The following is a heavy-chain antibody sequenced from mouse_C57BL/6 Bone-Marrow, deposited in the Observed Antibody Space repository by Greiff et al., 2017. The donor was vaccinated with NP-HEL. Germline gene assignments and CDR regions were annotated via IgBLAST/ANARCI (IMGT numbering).Heavy chain of an antibody. CDR2: IYPGAGDT. CDR3: ARRQLRLPYYFDY. D-gene: IGHD3-2*02. CDR1: GYAFSSSW. V-gene: IGHV1-82*01. Sequence: QVQLQQSGPELVKPGASVKISCKASGYAFSSSWMNWVKQRPGKGLEWIGRIYPGAGDTNYNGKFKGKDTLTADKSSSTAYMQLSSLTSEDSAVYFCARRQLRLPYYFDYWGQGTTLTVSS. J-gene: IGHJ2*01.